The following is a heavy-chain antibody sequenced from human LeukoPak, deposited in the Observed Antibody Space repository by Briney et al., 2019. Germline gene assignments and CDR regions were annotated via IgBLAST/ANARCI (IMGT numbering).Heavy chain of an antibody. CDR3: ARGITYDSSGHDAFDI. D-gene: IGHD3-22*01. CDR2: AYYTGST. J-gene: IGHJ3*02. Sequence: PSETLSLTCTVSGGSISSNSYYWGWIRQPPGKGLEWIGSAYYTGSTYYNPSLQSRVTIYIDTSRDQFSLKLSSVTAADTAVYYCARGITYDSSGHDAFDIWGQGTMVTVSS. V-gene: IGHV4-39*01. CDR1: GGSISSNSYY.